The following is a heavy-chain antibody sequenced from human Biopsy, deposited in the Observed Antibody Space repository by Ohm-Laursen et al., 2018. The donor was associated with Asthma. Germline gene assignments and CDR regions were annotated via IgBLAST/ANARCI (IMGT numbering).Heavy chain of an antibody. CDR3: ARTFHFWSPYHAEHYQL. J-gene: IGHJ1*01. Sequence: GSLRLSCAASGFTFGDYCVSWVRQVPGQGLEWVANIKHDGSEKNHVDSLKGRFTISGDNAKNLLFLQMNSLRAEDTAVYYCARTFHFWSPYHAEHYQLWGQGTLVTVSS. CDR2: IKHDGSEK. D-gene: IGHD3-3*01. CDR1: GFTFGDYC. V-gene: IGHV3-7*01.